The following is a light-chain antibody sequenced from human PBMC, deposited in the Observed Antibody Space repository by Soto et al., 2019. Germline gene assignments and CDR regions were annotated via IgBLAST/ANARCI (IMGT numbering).Light chain of an antibody. Sequence: EIVLTQSPATPSLSQGERATLSCRASPSISSNYVASHQQTPGPAPRLLLYDASTSATGIPNRLSGSGSGIDFALTIIRLEPEDFAVFYCQRYGHSPTFSQGTKVDSK. V-gene: IGKV3-20*01. CDR2: DAS. CDR3: QRYGHSPT. CDR1: PSISSNY. J-gene: IGKJ1*01.